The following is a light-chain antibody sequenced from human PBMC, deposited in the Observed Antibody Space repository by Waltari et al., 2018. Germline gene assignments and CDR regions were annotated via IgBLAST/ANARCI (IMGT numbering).Light chain of an antibody. Sequence: QSALTQPRSVSGSPGQSVTISCTGTSSDVGGYNYVTWYQHHPGKAPKLMLYDVYKRPSGVPDRFSGSKSGNTASLTISGLQVEDEAEYYCCSYAGSYTLIFGGGTKLTVL. V-gene: IGLV2-11*01. CDR2: DVY. CDR1: SSDVGGYNY. J-gene: IGLJ2*01. CDR3: CSYAGSYTLI.